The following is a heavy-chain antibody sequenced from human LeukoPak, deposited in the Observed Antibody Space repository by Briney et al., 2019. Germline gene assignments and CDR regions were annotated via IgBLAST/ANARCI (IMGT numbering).Heavy chain of an antibody. Sequence: PSETLSLTCTVSGGSLSGYYWSWIRQPPGKGLEWIGYIYYSGSTDYNPSLKSRVTISVDTSKNQFSLRVRSVTAADTAVYYWARDRGAAGFDPWGQGTLVTVSS. V-gene: IGHV4-59*01. D-gene: IGHD1-26*01. CDR1: GGSLSGYY. CDR3: ARDRGAAGFDP. CDR2: IYYSGST. J-gene: IGHJ5*02.